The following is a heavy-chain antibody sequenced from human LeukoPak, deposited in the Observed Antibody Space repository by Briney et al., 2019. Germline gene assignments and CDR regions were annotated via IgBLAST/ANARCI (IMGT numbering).Heavy chain of an antibody. CDR1: GFTFSSYA. J-gene: IGHJ4*02. Sequence: GGSLRLSCAASGFTFSSYAMHWVRQAPGKGLEYVSAISSNGGSTYYANSVKGRFTISRDNSKNTLYLQMGSLRAEDMAVYYCARGRTQTDYGGQGPLVTVSS. CDR2: ISSNGGST. CDR3: ARGRTQTDY. V-gene: IGHV3-64*01.